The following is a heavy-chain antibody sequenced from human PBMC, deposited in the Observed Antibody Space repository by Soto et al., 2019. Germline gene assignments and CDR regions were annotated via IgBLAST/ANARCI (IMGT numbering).Heavy chain of an antibody. Sequence: PSETLSLTCTVSGGSVNSDNFYWSWIRQPPGKGLEWIGYVFHIGNTNYSPSLKSRVTMSIDTSRNQFSLRLSSVTAADTAVYFCARHHIAVTAEFFDPWGRGNVVTVSS. CDR3: ARHHIAVTAEFFDP. D-gene: IGHD6-19*01. V-gene: IGHV4-61*01. CDR1: GGSVNSDNFY. CDR2: VFHIGNT. J-gene: IGHJ5*02.